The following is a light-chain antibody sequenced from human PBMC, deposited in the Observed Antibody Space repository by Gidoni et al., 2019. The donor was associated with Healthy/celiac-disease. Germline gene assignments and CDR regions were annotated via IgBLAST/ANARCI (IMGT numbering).Light chain of an antibody. Sequence: TQMTQSPSSVSAPVGDRVTITCRASQGISSWLAWYQQKPGKAPKLLIDAACSLQSGVPSRFSGSGSRTDFTITSSSLQPEYFATYYCQQDNSFPTFXPXTKVEIK. V-gene: IGKV1-12*01. CDR2: AAC. CDR1: QGISSW. J-gene: IGKJ3*01. CDR3: QQDNSFPT.